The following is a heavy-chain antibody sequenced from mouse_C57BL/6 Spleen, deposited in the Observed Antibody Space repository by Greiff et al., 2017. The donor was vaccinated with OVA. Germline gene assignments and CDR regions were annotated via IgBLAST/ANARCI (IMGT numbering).Heavy chain of an antibody. V-gene: IGHV5-17*01. J-gene: IGHJ1*03. CDR2: ISSGSSTI. CDR1: GFTFSDYG. CDR3: ARSYYGSSSYWYFDV. D-gene: IGHD1-1*01. Sequence: EVKVVESGGGLVKPGGSLKLSCAASGFTFSDYGMHWVRQAPEKGLEWVAYISSGSSTIYYADTVKGRFTISRDNAKNTLFLQMTSLRSEDTAMYYCARSYYGSSSYWYFDVWGTGTTVTVSS.